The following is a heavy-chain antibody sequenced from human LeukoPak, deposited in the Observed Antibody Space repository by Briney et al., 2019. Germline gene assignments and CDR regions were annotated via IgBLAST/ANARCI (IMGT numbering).Heavy chain of an antibody. Sequence: GGSLRLSCAASGFTFSSYAMHWVRQAPGKGLEWVAVISYDGSNKYYADSVKGRFTIPSDNSKNTLYLQMNSLRAEDTAVYYCARGIGMWLRSDLDYWGQGTLVTVSS. D-gene: IGHD5-12*01. J-gene: IGHJ4*02. CDR2: ISYDGSNK. V-gene: IGHV3-30-3*01. CDR1: GFTFSSYA. CDR3: ARGIGMWLRSDLDY.